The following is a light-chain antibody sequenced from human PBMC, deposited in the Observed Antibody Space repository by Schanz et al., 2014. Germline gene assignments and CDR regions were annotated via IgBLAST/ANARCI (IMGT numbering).Light chain of an antibody. CDR1: QTISSY. V-gene: IGKV1-39*01. J-gene: IGKJ2*01. CDR2: AAS. CDR3: QQSYSVPYT. Sequence: DIAMTQSPSSLSASVGDRVTLTCRASQTISSYLNWYQQKPGKAPKLLIYAASSLQSGVPSRFSGSGTGTDLTLTISSLQPEDFATYYCQQSYSVPYTFGQGTKLEIK.